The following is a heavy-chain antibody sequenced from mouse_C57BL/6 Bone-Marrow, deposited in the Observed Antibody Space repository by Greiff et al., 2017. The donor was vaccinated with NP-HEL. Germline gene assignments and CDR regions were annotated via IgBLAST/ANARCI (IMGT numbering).Heavy chain of an antibody. CDR1: GFTFSSYT. Sequence: EVQVVESGGGLVKPGGSLKLSCAASGFTFSSYTMSWVRQTPEKRLEWVATISGGGGNTYYPDSVKGRFTISRDNAKNTLYLQMSSLRSEDTALYYCARSYPFDYWGQGTTLTVSS. D-gene: IGHD2-10*01. V-gene: IGHV5-9*01. CDR3: ARSYPFDY. CDR2: ISGGGGNT. J-gene: IGHJ2*01.